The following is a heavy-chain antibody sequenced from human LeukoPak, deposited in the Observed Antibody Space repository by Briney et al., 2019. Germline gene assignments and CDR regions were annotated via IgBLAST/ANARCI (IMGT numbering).Heavy chain of an antibody. D-gene: IGHD1-26*01. CDR2: ITSSGTYI. J-gene: IGHJ6*03. CDR3: ARDPYSGSYGGYYYYYMDV. Sequence: GGSLRLSCAASGFTFNNYNMNWVRQAPGKALEWVSSITSSGTYIFYADSVKGRFTISRDNAKNSLYLQMNSLGPEDTAVYFCARDPYSGSYGGYYYYYMDVWGKGTTVTVSS. V-gene: IGHV3-21*01. CDR1: GFTFNNYN.